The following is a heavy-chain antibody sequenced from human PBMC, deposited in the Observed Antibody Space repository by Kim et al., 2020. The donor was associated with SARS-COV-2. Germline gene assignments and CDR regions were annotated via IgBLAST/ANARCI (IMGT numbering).Heavy chain of an antibody. J-gene: IGHJ3*02. Sequence: YIYHADSITGRFTISRANAKNSLYLRMNSLRAEDTAVYYCARGAAADAFDIWGQGTVVTVSS. V-gene: IGHV3-21*01. CDR2: YI. CDR3: ARGAAADAFDI. D-gene: IGHD6-13*01.